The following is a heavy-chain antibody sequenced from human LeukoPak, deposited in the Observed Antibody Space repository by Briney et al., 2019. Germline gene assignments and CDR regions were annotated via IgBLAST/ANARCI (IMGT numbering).Heavy chain of an antibody. J-gene: IGHJ4*02. CDR2: IYYSGST. CDR3: ARSLFWSGSYFDY. V-gene: IGHV4-59*12. CDR1: GGSISSYY. D-gene: IGHD3-3*01. Sequence: SETLSLTCTVSGGSISSYYWNWIRQPPGKGLEWIGYIYYSGSTNYNPSLKSRVTISVDTSKNQFSLKLSSVTAADTAVYYCARSLFWSGSYFDYWGQGTLVTVSS.